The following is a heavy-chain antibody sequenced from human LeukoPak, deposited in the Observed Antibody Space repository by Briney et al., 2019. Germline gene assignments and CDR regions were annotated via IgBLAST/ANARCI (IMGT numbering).Heavy chain of an antibody. CDR1: GGSISSYY. Sequence: IPSETLSLTCTVSGGSISSYYWSWIRQPPGKGLEWIGYIYYSGSTNYNPSLKSRVTISVDTSKNQFSLKLSSVTAADTAVYYCARDKSDGAAGYYFDYWGQGTLVTVSS. CDR3: ARDKSDGAAGYYFDY. D-gene: IGHD6-13*01. CDR2: IYYSGST. J-gene: IGHJ4*02. V-gene: IGHV4-59*01.